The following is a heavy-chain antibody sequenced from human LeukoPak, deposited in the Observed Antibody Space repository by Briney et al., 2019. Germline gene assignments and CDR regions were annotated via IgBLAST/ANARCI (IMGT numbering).Heavy chain of an antibody. CDR1: GFTFSSYG. CDR3: AKEIIAATTVQGFDY. CDR2: IWYDGSNK. D-gene: IGHD2-15*01. V-gene: IGHV3-30*02. Sequence: GGSLRLSCAASGFTFSSYGMHWVRQAPGKGLEWVAVIWYDGSNKYYADSVKGRFTISRDNSKNTLYLQMNSLRAEDTAVYYCAKEIIAATTVQGFDYWGQGTLVTVSS. J-gene: IGHJ4*02.